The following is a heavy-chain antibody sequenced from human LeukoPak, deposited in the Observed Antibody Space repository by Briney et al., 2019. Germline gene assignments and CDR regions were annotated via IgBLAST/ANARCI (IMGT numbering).Heavy chain of an antibody. CDR3: ARVRCSGNSCFPDY. CDR2: IKQDGSDK. D-gene: IGHD2-15*01. CDR1: GFAFSTYW. Sequence: PGGSLRLSCAASGFAFSTYWVSWVRQAPGKGLEWVANIKQDGSDKYYVDSVKGRFTISRDNAKNSLFLQMNSLRAEDTAVYYCARVRCSGNSCFPDYWGQGTLVTVSS. J-gene: IGHJ4*02. V-gene: IGHV3-7*01.